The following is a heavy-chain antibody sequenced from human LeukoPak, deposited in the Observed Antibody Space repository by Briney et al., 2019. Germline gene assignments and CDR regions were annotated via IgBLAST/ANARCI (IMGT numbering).Heavy chain of an antibody. CDR3: ARDQRAKKYFYDSSGSSAY. D-gene: IGHD3-22*01. V-gene: IGHV3-7*01. CDR2: IKQDGSEK. CDR1: GFTFSSYW. J-gene: IGHJ4*02. Sequence: PGGSLRLSCAASGFTFSSYWMSWVRQAPGKGLEWVANIKQDGSEKYYVDSVKGRFTISKDNAKKSLYLEMNRLRAEDTAVYYCARDQRAKKYFYDSSGSSAYWGQGTQVTVSS.